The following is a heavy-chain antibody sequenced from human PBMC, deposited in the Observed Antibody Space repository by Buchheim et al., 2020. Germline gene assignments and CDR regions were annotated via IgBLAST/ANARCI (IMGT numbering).Heavy chain of an antibody. D-gene: IGHD1-26*01. CDR3: ARLEGYPAGGTPCDY. V-gene: IGHV4-39*01. CDR1: GGSISSSSYY. CDR2: IYYSGST. Sequence: QLQLQESGPGLVKPSETLSLTCTVSGGSISSSSYYWGWIRQPPGKGLEWIGSIYYSGSTYYNPSLTSRVTISVDTSKNQFSLKRSSVTAADTAVYYCARLEGYPAGGTPCDYWGQGTL. J-gene: IGHJ4*02.